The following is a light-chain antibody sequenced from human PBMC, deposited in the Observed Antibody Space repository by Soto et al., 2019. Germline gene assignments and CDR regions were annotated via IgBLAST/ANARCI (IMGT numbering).Light chain of an antibody. CDR1: QSINSD. J-gene: IGKJ1*01. Sequence: EIVMTQSPATLSVSPGERATLSCRASQSINSDLAWYQQKPGQAPRLLIYGASTRATGIPARFSDSGSGTEFTLTISSLQSEDFAVYYCQQYGSSPWTSGQGTRWIS. CDR2: GAS. V-gene: IGKV3-15*01. CDR3: QQYGSSPWT.